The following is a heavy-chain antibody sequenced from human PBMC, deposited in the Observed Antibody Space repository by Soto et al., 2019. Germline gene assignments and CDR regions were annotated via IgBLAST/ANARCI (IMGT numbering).Heavy chain of an antibody. CDR1: GFSLSTSGVG. CDR2: IYWDDDK. CDR3: ALSWQGIAGYYGMDV. J-gene: IGHJ6*02. Sequence: QITLKESGPTLVKPTQTLTLTCTFSGFSLSTSGVGVGWIRQPPGKALEWLALIYWDDDKRYSPSLKSRPTITKDPSKNPVVLTMTNRDPVDTATYYCALSWQGIAGYYGMDVWGQGTTVTVSS. V-gene: IGHV2-5*02. D-gene: IGHD2-15*01.